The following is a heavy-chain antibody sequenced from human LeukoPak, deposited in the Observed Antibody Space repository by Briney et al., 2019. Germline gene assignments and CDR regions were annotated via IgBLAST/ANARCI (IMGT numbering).Heavy chain of an antibody. Sequence: GGSPRLSCAASGFTFSSYAMSWVRQAPGKGLEWVSAISGSGGSTYYADSVKGRFTISRDNSKNTLYLQMNSLRAEDTAVYYCAKNHGDFWSGYYDYWGQGTLVTVSS. CDR3: AKNHGDFWSGYYDY. D-gene: IGHD3-3*01. CDR2: ISGSGGST. J-gene: IGHJ4*02. V-gene: IGHV3-23*01. CDR1: GFTFSSYA.